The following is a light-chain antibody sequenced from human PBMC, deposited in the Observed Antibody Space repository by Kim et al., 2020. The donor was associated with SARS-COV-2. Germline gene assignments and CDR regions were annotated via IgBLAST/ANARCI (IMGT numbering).Light chain of an antibody. V-gene: IGKV1-5*01. CDR1: QTISGW. J-gene: IGKJ2*01. Sequence: SASVGDRVTITCRASQTISGWLAWYQQKPGRAPNLLIYDASSLQSGVPSRFSGSGYGTEFTLTISSLQPDDFATYYCHQYNIYPYTFGQGTKLEIK. CDR3: HQYNIYPYT. CDR2: DAS.